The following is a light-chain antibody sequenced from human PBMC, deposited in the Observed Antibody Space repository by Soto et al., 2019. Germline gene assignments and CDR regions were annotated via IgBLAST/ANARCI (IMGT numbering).Light chain of an antibody. J-gene: IGLJ1*01. CDR3: FSYTSSGTYV. CDR2: EVS. CDR1: SSDVGGYNY. Sequence: QSVLTQPRSVSGSPGQSVTISCTGTSSDVGGYNYVSWYQQHPGKAPKLMIYEVSNRPSGVSNRFSGSKSGNTASLTISGLQAEDETDYYCFSYTSSGTYVFGTGTKLTVL. V-gene: IGLV2-14*01.